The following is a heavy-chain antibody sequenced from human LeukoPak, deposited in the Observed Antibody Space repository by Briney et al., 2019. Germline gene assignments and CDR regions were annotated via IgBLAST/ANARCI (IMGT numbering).Heavy chain of an antibody. CDR1: GGSISSSSYY. CDR3: ARPLYDYVWGSYRHDAFDI. Sequence: SETLSLTCTVSGGSISSSSYYWGWIRQPPGKGLEWIGSIYYSGSTYYNPSLKSRVTISVDTSKNQFSLKLSSVTAADTAVYYCARPLYDYVWGSYRHDAFDIWGQGTMVTVSS. J-gene: IGHJ3*02. CDR2: IYYSGST. D-gene: IGHD3-16*02. V-gene: IGHV4-39*01.